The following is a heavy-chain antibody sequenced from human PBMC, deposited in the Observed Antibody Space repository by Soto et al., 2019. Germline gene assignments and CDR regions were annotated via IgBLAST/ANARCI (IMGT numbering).Heavy chain of an antibody. CDR1: GFTINSNY. Sequence: PGGSLRLSCAASGFTINSNYMNWVRQVPGKGLEWVSVIYSGGSTYYADSVKGRFTISRDNSKNTLYLQMNSLRAEDTAVYYCARDRAYSYGHPLDYWGQGTLVTVSS. CDR3: ARDRAYSYGHPLDY. CDR2: IYSGGST. V-gene: IGHV3-53*01. J-gene: IGHJ4*02. D-gene: IGHD5-18*01.